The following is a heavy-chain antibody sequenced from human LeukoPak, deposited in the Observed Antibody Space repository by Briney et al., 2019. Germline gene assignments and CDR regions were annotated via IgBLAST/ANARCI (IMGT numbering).Heavy chain of an antibody. D-gene: IGHD3-10*01. CDR1: GFTFDDYA. V-gene: IGHV3-9*01. CDR3: AKDIRVYYGSGSPEYYGMDV. Sequence: GGSLRLSCAASGFTFDDYAMHWVRQAPGKGLEWVSGISWNSGSIGYADSVKGRFTISRDNAKNSLYLQMNSLRAEDTALYYCAKDIRVYYGSGSPEYYGMDVWGQGTTVTVSS. CDR2: ISWNSGSI. J-gene: IGHJ6*02.